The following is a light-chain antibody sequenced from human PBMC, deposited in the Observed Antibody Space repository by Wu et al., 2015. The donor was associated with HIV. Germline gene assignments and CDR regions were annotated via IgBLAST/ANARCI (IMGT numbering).Light chain of an antibody. V-gene: IGKV3-20*01. CDR3: QQYGSSPLT. CDR1: QSVSSNS. J-gene: IGKJ4*01. CDR2: GAS. Sequence: EILLTQSPGTLSLSPGERATLSCRASQSVSSNSLAWYQQKPGQAPRLLIYGASSRATGIPDRLSGSGSGTDLTLTFSRLEPEDFAVYYCQQYGSSPLTFGGGTKVEIK.